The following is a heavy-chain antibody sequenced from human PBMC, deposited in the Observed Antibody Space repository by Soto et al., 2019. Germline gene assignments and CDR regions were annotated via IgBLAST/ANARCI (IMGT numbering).Heavy chain of an antibody. CDR3: ARWGGLSCSGAVCFKKPFDY. V-gene: IGHV1-69*06. Sequence: SVKVSCKPSGGTFNNYAINWVRQAPGQGLEWMGAIIPISGTTKYAQKFQGRVTITADKSTSTVYMDLSSLRSADTAVYYCARWGGLSCSGAVCFKKPFDYCRQGPLATVSS. J-gene: IGHJ4*02. CDR2: IIPISGTT. CDR1: GGTFNNYA. D-gene: IGHD2-8*02.